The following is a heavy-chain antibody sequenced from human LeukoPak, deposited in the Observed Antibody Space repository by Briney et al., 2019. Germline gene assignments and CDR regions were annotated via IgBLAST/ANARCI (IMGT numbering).Heavy chain of an antibody. D-gene: IGHD3-10*01. CDR2: INHSGST. V-gene: IGHV4-34*01. Sequence: GSLRLSCAASRFTFSDYSMNWVRQAPGKGLEWIGEINHSGSTNYNPSLKSRVTISVDTSKNQFSLKLSSVTAADTAVYYCARHTFLWFGEQGWFDPWGQGTLVTVSS. CDR3: ARHTFLWFGEQGWFDP. CDR1: RFTFSDYS. J-gene: IGHJ5*02.